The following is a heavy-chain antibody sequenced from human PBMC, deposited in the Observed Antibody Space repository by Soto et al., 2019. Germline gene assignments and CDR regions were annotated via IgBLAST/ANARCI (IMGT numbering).Heavy chain of an antibody. Sequence: PGGSLRLSCTASGFTFGDYAMSWFRQAPGKGLEWVGFIRSKAYGGTSEYAASVKGRFTISRDDSKSIAYLQMNSLKTEDTAVYYCTRPRAGVPAAMNYYYYYGMDVGGQGTTVTVSS. J-gene: IGHJ6*02. CDR1: GFTFGDYA. CDR3: TRPRAGVPAAMNYYYYYGMDV. V-gene: IGHV3-49*03. D-gene: IGHD2-2*01. CDR2: IRSKAYGGTS.